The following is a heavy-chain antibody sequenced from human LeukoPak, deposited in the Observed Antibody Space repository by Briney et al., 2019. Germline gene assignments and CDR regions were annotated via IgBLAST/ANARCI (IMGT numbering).Heavy chain of an antibody. CDR3: ARGEFCDY. J-gene: IGHJ4*02. CDR2: INHSGST. Sequence: SGTLSLTCAVYGGSFSGYYWSWIRQPPGKGLEWIGEINHSGSTNYNPSLKSRVTISVDTSKNQFSLKLSSVTAADTAVYYCARGEFCDYWGQGTLVTVSS. CDR1: GGSFSGYY. V-gene: IGHV4-34*01. D-gene: IGHD3-9*01.